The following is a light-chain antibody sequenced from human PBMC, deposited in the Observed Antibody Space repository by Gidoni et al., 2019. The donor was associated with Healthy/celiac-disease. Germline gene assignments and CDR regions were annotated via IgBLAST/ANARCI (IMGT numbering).Light chain of an antibody. Sequence: IQLTQSPSSLSASVGDRVTITCRASQGISSYLAWYQQKPGKAPKLLIYAASTLQSGVPSRVRGSGSETDFTLTISSLQPEDFATYYCQQLDSYPRTFGPGTKVDIK. CDR1: QGISSY. CDR2: AAS. CDR3: QQLDSYPRT. V-gene: IGKV1-9*01. J-gene: IGKJ3*01.